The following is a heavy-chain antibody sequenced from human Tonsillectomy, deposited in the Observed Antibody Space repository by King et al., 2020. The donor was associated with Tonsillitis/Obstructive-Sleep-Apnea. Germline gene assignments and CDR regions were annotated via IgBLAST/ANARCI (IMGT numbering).Heavy chain of an antibody. D-gene: IGHD6-13*01. CDR3: AKDLIIAESGTHAAAFDI. J-gene: IGHJ3*02. CDR2: ISWNSGSI. CDR1: GITFDNYA. Sequence: LVQSGGGLVQPGRSLRLSCAASGITFDNYAMYWVRQAPGKGLEWVSGISWNSGSIVYADSVKGRFTISRDNAKNSLYLQMNSLRAEDTALYYCAKDLIIAESGTHAAAFDIWGQGTMVTVSS. V-gene: IGHV3-9*01.